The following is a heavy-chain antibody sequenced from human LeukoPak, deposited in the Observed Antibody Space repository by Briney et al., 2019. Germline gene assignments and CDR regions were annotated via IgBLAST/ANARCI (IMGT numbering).Heavy chain of an antibody. Sequence: PGGSLRLSCAASGFTFSNAWMSWVRQAPGKGLEWVGRIKSKTDGGTTDYAAPVKGRFTISRDDSKNTLYLQMNSLRAEDTAVYYCAKELRYYGGYDYWGQGTLVTVSS. J-gene: IGHJ4*02. CDR3: AKELRYYGGYDY. D-gene: IGHD4-23*01. CDR1: GFTFSNAW. V-gene: IGHV3-15*01. CDR2: IKSKTDGGTT.